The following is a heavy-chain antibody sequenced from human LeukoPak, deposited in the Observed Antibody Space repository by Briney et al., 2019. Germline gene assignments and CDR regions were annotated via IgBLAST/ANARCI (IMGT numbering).Heavy chain of an antibody. Sequence: SETLSLTCTVSGGSISGYYWSWIRQPPGKGLKWIGYIYHNGGTNYNPSLQSRLTISVDPSKNQFSLKLSSVTAADTAVYYCARHLRAVAGGRYFDYWGQGTQVTVAS. CDR2: IYHNGGT. CDR3: ARHLRAVAGGRYFDY. D-gene: IGHD6-19*01. V-gene: IGHV4-59*08. CDR1: GGSISGYY. J-gene: IGHJ4*02.